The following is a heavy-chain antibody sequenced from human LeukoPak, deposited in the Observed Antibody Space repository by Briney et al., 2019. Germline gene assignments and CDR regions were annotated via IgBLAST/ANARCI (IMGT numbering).Heavy chain of an antibody. V-gene: IGHV1-8*01. CDR1: GYTFTGFH. CDR3: ARDKGTIAVAGTYYYYYMDV. D-gene: IGHD6-19*01. J-gene: IGHJ6*03. Sequence: GASVKVSCKASGYTFTGFHINWVRQASGQGLEWMGWMNPNTDDTGYAQKFQGRVTMTRDTSISTAYMELSSLTSDDTAMYYCARDKGTIAVAGTYYYYYMDVWGKGTTVTVSS. CDR2: MNPNTDDT.